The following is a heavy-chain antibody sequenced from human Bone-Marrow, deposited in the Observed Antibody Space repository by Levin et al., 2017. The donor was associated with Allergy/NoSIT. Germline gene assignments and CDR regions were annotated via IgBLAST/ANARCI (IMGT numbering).Heavy chain of an antibody. V-gene: IGHV3-33*01. CDR1: GFTFSNYG. CDR2: IWNDGSNK. Sequence: GGSLRLSCAASGFTFSNYGMHWVRQAPGKGLEWVAVIWNDGSNKYYADSVKGRFTISRDNSKNTLYLQMNSLRAEDTAVYYCARVRGDGDDIFDYWGQGTLVTVSS. CDR3: ARVRGDGDDIFDY. J-gene: IGHJ4*02. D-gene: IGHD4-17*01.